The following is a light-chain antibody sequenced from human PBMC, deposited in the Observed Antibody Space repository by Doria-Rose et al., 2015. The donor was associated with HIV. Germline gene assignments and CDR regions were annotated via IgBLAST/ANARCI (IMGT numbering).Light chain of an antibody. V-gene: IGKV3-20*01. J-gene: IGKJ5*01. CDR1: QRVKSSY. Sequence: TQSPGTLSLSPGERATLSCRASQRVKSSYLAWYQQKPGQAPRLLIYDASTRATGIPDRFSGSGSGTDFTLTISRLEPEDVAVYCCQQYVSSRGTFGQGTRLEIK. CDR2: DAS. CDR3: QQYVSSRGT.